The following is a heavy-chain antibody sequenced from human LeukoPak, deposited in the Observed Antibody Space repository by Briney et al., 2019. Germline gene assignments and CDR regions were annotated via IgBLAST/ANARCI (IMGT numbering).Heavy chain of an antibody. V-gene: IGHV4-59*08. D-gene: IGHD2-21*01. CDR3: ARSVSWGLLVRDDAFDI. CDR2: IHYSGST. Sequence: PSETLSLTCTVSGGSISSYHWIWIRQPPGRGLEWIGYIHYSGSTNYNPSLKSRVTTSVDTSKKQFSLKLRSVTAADTAVYYCARSVSWGLLVRDDAFDIWGQGTMVTVSS. J-gene: IGHJ3*02. CDR1: GGSISSYH.